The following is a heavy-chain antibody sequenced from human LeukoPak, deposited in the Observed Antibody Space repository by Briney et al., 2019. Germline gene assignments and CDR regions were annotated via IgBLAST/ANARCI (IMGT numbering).Heavy chain of an antibody. CDR3: ARRGYCSSTSCYYMDV. J-gene: IGHJ6*03. CDR1: GFTFSSYS. V-gene: IGHV3-21*01. CDR2: ISSSSSYI. Sequence: GGSLRLSCAASGFTFSSYSMNWVRQAPGKGLEWVSSISSSSSYIYYADSVKGRFTISRDNAKNSLYLQMNSLRAEGTAVYYCARRGYCSSTSCYYMDVWGKGTTVTVSS. D-gene: IGHD2-2*01.